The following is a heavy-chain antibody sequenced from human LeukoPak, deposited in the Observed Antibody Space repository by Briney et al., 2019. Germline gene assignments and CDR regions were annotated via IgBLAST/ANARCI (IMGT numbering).Heavy chain of an antibody. Sequence: PGGSLRLSCAASGFTFSNYWMGWVRQAPGKRPEWVANMNIDGSETYYADSVKGRFTISRDNAKNSLYLQMNSLRAEDTAVYYCARDNSPSTYYDILTGYYPYYYYGMDVWGQGTTVTVSS. CDR3: ARDNSPSTYYDILTGYYPYYYYGMDV. J-gene: IGHJ6*02. CDR1: GFTFSNYW. D-gene: IGHD3-9*01. CDR2: MNIDGSET. V-gene: IGHV3-7*01.